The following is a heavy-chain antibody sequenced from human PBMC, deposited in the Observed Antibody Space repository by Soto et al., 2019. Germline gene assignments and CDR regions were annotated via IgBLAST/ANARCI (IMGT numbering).Heavy chain of an antibody. CDR3: AQRDGYYPPGAFDI. CDR2: MYWEDAK. D-gene: IGHD1-26*01. Sequence: QITLKESGPTLVKPTQTLTLTCTFSGFSLSTSGVGVGWIRQPPGKALEWLALMYWEDAKRYRPSQKSRLTITDATSKNQVVLTSRNMDPVVTSTYYCAQRDGYYPPGAFDIWGQGKTVNVSS. J-gene: IGHJ3*02. V-gene: IGHV2-5*02. CDR1: GFSLSTSGVG.